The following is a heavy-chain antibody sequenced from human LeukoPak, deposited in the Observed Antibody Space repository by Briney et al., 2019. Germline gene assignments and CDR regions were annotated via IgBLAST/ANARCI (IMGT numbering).Heavy chain of an antibody. CDR2: ISSSGSTI. CDR1: GFTFSSYE. CDR3: AKGSLLPAP. D-gene: IGHD2-2*01. Sequence: GGSLRLSCAASGFTFSSYEMNWVRQAPGKGLEWVSYISSSGSTIYYADSVKGRFTISRDNSKNTLYLQMNSLRAEDTAVYYCAKGSLLPAPWGQGTLVTVSS. J-gene: IGHJ5*02. V-gene: IGHV3-48*03.